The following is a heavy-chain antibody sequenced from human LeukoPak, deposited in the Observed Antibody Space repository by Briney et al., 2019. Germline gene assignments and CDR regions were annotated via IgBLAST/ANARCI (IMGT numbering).Heavy chain of an antibody. CDR2: INPNSGGS. CDR3: AREKREGYCSSTSCLVFDY. V-gene: IGHV1-2*02. CDR1: GYTFTGYY. Sequence: ASVKVSCKASGYTFTGYYMHWVRQAPGQGLEWMGWINPNSGGSNYAQKFQGRVTMTRDTSISTAYVELSRLRSDDTAVYYCAREKREGYCSSTSCLVFDYWGQGTLVTVSS. J-gene: IGHJ4*02. D-gene: IGHD2-2*01.